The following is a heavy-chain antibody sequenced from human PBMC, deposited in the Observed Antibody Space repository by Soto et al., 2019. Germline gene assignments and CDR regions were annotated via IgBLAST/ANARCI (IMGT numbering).Heavy chain of an antibody. D-gene: IGHD3-9*01. CDR3: ARGELNYDILTGYSYYYYYYGMDV. Sequence: SETLSLTCAVSCGSISSYYLSWIRHPPFKLLELVWYIYYSGSTNYNPSLKSRVTISVDTSKNQFSLKLSSVTAADTAVYYCARGELNYDILTGYSYYYYYYGMDVWGQGTTVTVSS. CDR2: IYYSGST. V-gene: IGHV4-59*01. CDR1: CGSISSYY. J-gene: IGHJ6*02.